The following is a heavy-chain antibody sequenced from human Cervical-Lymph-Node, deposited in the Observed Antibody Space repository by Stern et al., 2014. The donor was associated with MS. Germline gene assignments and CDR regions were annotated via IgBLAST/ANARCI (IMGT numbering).Heavy chain of an antibody. CDR3: ARHPPYSSSPNWFDP. J-gene: IGHJ5*02. V-gene: IGHV4-39*01. D-gene: IGHD6-6*01. CDR2: IYYRGST. Sequence: QVQLQESGPGLVKPSETLSLTCTVSGGSISSSSYYWGWIRQPPGKGLEWIGSIYYRGSTYYNPSLKSRVTLSADTSQNHFSLKLSSVTAADTAVYYCARHPPYSSSPNWFDPWGQGTLVTVSS. CDR1: GGSISSSSYY.